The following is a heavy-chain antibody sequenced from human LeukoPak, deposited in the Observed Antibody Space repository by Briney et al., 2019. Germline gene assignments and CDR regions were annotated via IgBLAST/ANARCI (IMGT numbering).Heavy chain of an antibody. V-gene: IGHV4-38-2*02. CDR2: TSHSDSP. D-gene: IGHD2-21*02. CDR1: GMSITSRHY. J-gene: IGHJ4*02. Sequence: ASETLSLTCSVSGMSITSRHYWGWIRQPPGKGLEWIGSTSHSDSPYYNPSLESRVTISLDTSRNQFSLKLTSVTAADTAVYFCARTHCEGDCFSAIRYWGQGTPVTVSS. CDR3: ARTHCEGDCFSAIRY.